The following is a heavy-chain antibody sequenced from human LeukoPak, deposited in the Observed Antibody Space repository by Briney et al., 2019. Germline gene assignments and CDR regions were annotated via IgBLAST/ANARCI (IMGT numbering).Heavy chain of an antibody. V-gene: IGHV3-9*01. D-gene: IGHD3-16*01. CDR3: ARRGSYLDY. CDR2: ISWNSGSI. CDR1: GFTFDDYA. Sequence: GGSLRLSCAASGFTFDDYAMHWVRQAPGKGLEWVSGISWNSGSIGYADSVKGRFSISRDNSKNTLYLQMNTLRADDTALYYCARRGSYLDYWGQGVLVTVSS. J-gene: IGHJ4*02.